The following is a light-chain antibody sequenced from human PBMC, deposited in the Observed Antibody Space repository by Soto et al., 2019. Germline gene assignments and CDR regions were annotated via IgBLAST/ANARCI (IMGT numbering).Light chain of an antibody. CDR1: QIVRGTM. V-gene: IGKV3-20*01. Sequence: EHVLTQSPCTLSLSPGDRATLSCRATQIVRGTMLAWYQQKPGQAPRLLIYGAVSRASGIPDRFSGSGFGTDFTLIISRLEPEDFAVYYCQQYYNSPFTFGQGTRLEIK. CDR3: QQYYNSPFT. CDR2: GAV. J-gene: IGKJ5*01.